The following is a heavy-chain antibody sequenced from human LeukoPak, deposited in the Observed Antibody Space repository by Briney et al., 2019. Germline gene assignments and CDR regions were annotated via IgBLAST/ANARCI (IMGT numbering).Heavy chain of an antibody. Sequence: SQTLSLTCAISGDSVSSDTTAWNWIRQSPSRGLEWLGRAYYTSKWINNYAVSVRRRITVNPNTSNNQFSLQLNSVTPEDTAVYYCARGYWAHGMNVWGPGTTVTVSS. CDR2: AYYTSKWIN. CDR1: GDSVSSDTTA. CDR3: ARGYWAHGMNV. J-gene: IGHJ6*02. D-gene: IGHD6-13*01. V-gene: IGHV6-1*01.